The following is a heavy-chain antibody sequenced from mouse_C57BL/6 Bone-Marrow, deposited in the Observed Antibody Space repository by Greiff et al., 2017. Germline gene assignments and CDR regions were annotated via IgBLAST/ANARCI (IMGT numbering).Heavy chain of an antibody. CDR2: IDPETGGT. CDR1: GYTFTDYE. J-gene: IGHJ2*01. Sequence: VQLQESGAELVRPGASVTLSCKASGYTFTDYEMHWVKQTPVHGLEWIGAIDPETGGTAYNQKFKGKAILTADKSSSTAYMELRSLTSEDSAAYYCTRRGGPRVDYWGQGTTLTVSS. V-gene: IGHV1-15*01. CDR3: TRRGGPRVDY.